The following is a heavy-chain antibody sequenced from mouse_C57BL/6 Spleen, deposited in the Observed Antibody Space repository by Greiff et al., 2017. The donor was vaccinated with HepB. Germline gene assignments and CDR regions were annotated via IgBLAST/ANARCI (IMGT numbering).Heavy chain of an antibody. CDR1: GYTFTSYW. J-gene: IGHJ4*01. Sequence: QVQLQQPGAELVMPGASVKLSCKASGYTFTSYWMHWVKQRPGQGLEWIGEIDPSDSYTNYNQKFKGKSTLTVDKSSSTAYMQLSSLTSEDSAVDYCARGGSNYEGVDYWGQGTSVTVSS. D-gene: IGHD2-5*01. CDR2: IDPSDSYT. V-gene: IGHV1-69*01. CDR3: ARGGSNYEGVDY.